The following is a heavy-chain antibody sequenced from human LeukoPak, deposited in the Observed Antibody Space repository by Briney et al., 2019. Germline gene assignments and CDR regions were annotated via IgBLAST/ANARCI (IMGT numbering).Heavy chain of an antibody. Sequence: SETLSLTCNVSLDSMTDYYWSWIRQSPGGGLEWIGYIYKRGATNHLPSLRSRVTISVDTSKWQVFLRLNSVTAADTALYYCVASYATSSGIDHWGQGTLVTVSS. D-gene: IGHD2/OR15-2a*01. J-gene: IGHJ4*02. CDR1: LDSMTDYY. CDR3: VASYATSSGIDH. CDR2: IYKRGAT. V-gene: IGHV4-4*09.